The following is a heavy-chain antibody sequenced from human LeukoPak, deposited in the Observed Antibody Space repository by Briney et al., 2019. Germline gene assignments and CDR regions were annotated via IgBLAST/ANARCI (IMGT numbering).Heavy chain of an antibody. CDR3: ARGSRDGYNHFDY. V-gene: IGHV4-39*01. D-gene: IGHD5-24*01. J-gene: IGHJ4*02. CDR2: IYYSVNT. CDR1: GGSISSNTYY. Sequence: SETLSLTCTVSGGSISSNTYYWGWIRHPPGKGLEWIGTIYYSVNTYYNPSLKSRLTISIDTSKNQFSLKLSSLTATDTAVYYCARGSRDGYNHFDYWGQGTLVTVSS.